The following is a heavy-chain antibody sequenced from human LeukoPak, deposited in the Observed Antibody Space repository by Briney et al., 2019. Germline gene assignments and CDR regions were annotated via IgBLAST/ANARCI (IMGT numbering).Heavy chain of an antibody. J-gene: IGHJ4*02. Sequence: RQXXXQGLASIGRITPNSGGTNYAQKFQGRVTMTRDTSISTAYMELRRLRSDDTAVYYCARGDYLDYWGQGTLVTVSS. CDR2: ITPNSGGT. CDR3: ARGDYLDY. V-gene: IGHV1-2*06.